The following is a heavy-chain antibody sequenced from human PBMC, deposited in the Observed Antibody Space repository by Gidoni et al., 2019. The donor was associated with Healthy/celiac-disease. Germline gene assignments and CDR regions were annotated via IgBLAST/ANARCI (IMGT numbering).Heavy chain of an antibody. Sequence: QVQLQQWGAGLLKHSETLSLTCAVYGGSFSGYYWRWIRQPPGKGLEWIGEINHSGSTNYNPSLKSRVTISVDTSKNQFSLKLSSVTAADTAVYYCARVYYYYDSSGYYYPDYYYGMDVWGQGTTVTVSS. CDR2: INHSGST. CDR1: GGSFSGYY. CDR3: ARVYYYYDSSGYYYPDYYYGMDV. V-gene: IGHV4-34*01. D-gene: IGHD3-22*01. J-gene: IGHJ6*02.